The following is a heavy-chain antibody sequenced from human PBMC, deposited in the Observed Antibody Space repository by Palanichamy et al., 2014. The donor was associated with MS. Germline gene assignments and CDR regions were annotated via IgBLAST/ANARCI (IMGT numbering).Heavy chain of an antibody. CDR2: IHYTGNT. J-gene: IGHJ4*02. Sequence: WVRQPPGRGLEWIGDIHYTGNTNYNPSLKSRVTISVDNSKNQFSLKLYSVTATDTGIYYCARDPKATGGSLFDFWGQGILVTVSS. V-gene: IGHV4-4*02. CDR3: ARDPKATGGSLFDF. D-gene: IGHD2-15*01.